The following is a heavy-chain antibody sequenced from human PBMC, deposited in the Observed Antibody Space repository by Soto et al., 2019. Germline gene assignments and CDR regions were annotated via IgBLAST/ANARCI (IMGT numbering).Heavy chain of an antibody. D-gene: IGHD4-17*01. CDR3: ARGLDDYGDLVDY. J-gene: IGHJ4*02. V-gene: IGHV3-74*01. Sequence: EVQLVESGGGLVQPGGSLRLSCAASGFTFSSYWMHWVRQAPGKGLVWLSRINSDGSSTTYADSVKGRFTISRDNAKNTLYLQMNSLSAEATAVYYCARGLDDYGDLVDYCGRGTMVTVSS. CDR2: INSDGSST. CDR1: GFTFSSYW.